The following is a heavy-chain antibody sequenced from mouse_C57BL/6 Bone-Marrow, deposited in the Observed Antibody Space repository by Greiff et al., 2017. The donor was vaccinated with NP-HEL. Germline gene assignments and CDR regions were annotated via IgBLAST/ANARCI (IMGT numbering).Heavy chain of an antibody. V-gene: IGHV1-9*01. CDR2: ILPGSGST. Sequence: QVQLQQSGAELMKPGASVKLSCKATGYTFTGYWIEWVKQRPGHGLEWIGEILPGSGSTNYNEKFKGKATFTADTSSNTAYMQLSSLTTEDSAIYYCASPYKLAWFAYWGQGTLVTVSA. D-gene: IGHD2-10*01. CDR1: GYTFTGYW. CDR3: ASPYKLAWFAY. J-gene: IGHJ3*01.